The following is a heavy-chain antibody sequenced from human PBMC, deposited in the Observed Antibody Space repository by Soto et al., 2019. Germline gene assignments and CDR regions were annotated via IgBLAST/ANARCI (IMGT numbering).Heavy chain of an antibody. J-gene: IGHJ4*02. V-gene: IGHV3-48*03. CDR1: GFRFSEYD. CDR2: IGTEGSSK. Sequence: EVQLVESGGGLVQPGGSLTLSCVTSGFRFSEYDMNWVRQAPGKGLEWVASIGTEGSSKDYADAVKGRFTIFRNNAGNSLSLEMDRLGAEETAVYYCVRGEHCSGGICYSGEYWGQGTLVTVSS. CDR3: VRGEHCSGGICYSGEY. D-gene: IGHD2-15*01.